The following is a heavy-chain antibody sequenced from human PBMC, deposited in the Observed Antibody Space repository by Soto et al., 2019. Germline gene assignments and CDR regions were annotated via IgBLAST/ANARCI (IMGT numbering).Heavy chain of an antibody. CDR1: GFTFSYYA. J-gene: IGHJ6*02. CDR2: ISYDGSNG. V-gene: IGHV3-30-3*01. Sequence: GGSLRLSCAASGFTFSYYAMHWVRQAPGKGLEWVSFISYDGSNGYYADSMKGRFTISRGNSKNTLYLQMDSLRAEDTAVYYWARDSLGLDVWGQGTTVTVSS. CDR3: ARDSLGLDV.